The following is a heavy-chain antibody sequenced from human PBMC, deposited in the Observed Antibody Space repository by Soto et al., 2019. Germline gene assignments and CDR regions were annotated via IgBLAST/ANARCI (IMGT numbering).Heavy chain of an antibody. CDR1: GFTVSLNY. V-gene: IGHV3-66*01. Sequence: GGSLRLSCAASGFTVSLNYMSWFRQAPGKGLEWVSAISLAGDTYHADSVKGRFTISRDNSKNTLYLQMDNLRAEDTAVYYCARDPPGSGSYSYDYWGQGILVTVSS. CDR3: ARDPPGSGSYSYDY. CDR2: ISLAGDT. J-gene: IGHJ4*02. D-gene: IGHD3-10*01.